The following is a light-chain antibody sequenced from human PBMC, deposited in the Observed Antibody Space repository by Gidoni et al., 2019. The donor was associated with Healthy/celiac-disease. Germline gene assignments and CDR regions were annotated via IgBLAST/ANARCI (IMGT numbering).Light chain of an antibody. CDR3: QQYNNWPPWT. CDR2: GAS. J-gene: IGKJ1*01. V-gene: IGKV3-15*01. Sequence: EIVMTQSPATLSVSPGERATLSCRASQSVSSNLAWYQQKPGPAPRLLISGASTRATGIPARFSGSGSGTEFTLTISSLQSEDFAVYYCQQYNNWPPWTFGQGTKVEIK. CDR1: QSVSSN.